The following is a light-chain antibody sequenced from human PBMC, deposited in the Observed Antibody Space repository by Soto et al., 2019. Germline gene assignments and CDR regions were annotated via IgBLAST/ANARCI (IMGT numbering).Light chain of an antibody. CDR3: QQYNNWPPWT. CDR2: DAS. Sequence: DIQMTQSPSTLSASVEDRVTITCRASQSLNSLLAWYQQKPGRAPKLLIYDASTLESGVPSRFSGSGSGTEFTLTISSLQSEDFAVYYCQQYNNWPPWTFGQGTKVDIK. CDR1: QSLNSL. J-gene: IGKJ1*01. V-gene: IGKV1-5*01.